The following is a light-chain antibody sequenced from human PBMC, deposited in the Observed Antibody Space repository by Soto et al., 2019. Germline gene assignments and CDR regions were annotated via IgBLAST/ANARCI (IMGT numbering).Light chain of an antibody. CDR2: GAS. CDR3: QQYNDWPPL. CDR1: QSVNTN. Sequence: EILMTQSPATLSVSPGERATLSCRASQSVNTNLTWYQQKPGQAPRLLIYGASTRATGIPARFRGSGSGTEFTLTISSLQSDDVAVYYCQQYNDWPPLFGGGTKVEIK. J-gene: IGKJ4*02. V-gene: IGKV3-15*01.